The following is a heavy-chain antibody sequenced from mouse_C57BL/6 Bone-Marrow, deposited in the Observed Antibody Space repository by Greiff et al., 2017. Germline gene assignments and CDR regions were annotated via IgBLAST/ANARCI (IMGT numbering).Heavy chain of an antibody. CDR2: INPNNGGT. CDR1: GYTFTDYY. CDR3: ARDGYSNPYYLDY. V-gene: IGHV1-26*01. Sequence: EVQLQQSGPELVKPGASVKISCKASGYTFTDYYMNWVKQSHGKSLEWIGDINPNNGGTSYNQKFKGKATLTVDKSSSTAYMELRSLTSEDSAVYYCARDGYSNPYYLDYWGQGTTLTVSS. J-gene: IGHJ2*01. D-gene: IGHD2-5*01.